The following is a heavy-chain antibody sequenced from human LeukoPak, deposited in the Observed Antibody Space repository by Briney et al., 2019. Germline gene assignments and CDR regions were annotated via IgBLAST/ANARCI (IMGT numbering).Heavy chain of an antibody. Sequence: GGSLRLSCAASGFTVSSNYMSWVRQAPGKGLEWVSSISSSSSYIYYADSVKGRFTISRDNAKNSLYLQMNSLRAEDTAVYYCARDDCSSTSCHDYWGQGTLVTVSS. D-gene: IGHD2-2*01. CDR1: GFTVSSNY. J-gene: IGHJ4*02. V-gene: IGHV3-21*01. CDR2: ISSSSSYI. CDR3: ARDDCSSTSCHDY.